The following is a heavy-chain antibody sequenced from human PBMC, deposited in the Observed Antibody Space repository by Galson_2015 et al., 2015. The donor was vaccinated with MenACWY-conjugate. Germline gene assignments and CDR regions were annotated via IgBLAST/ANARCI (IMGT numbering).Heavy chain of an antibody. Sequence: SVKVSCKASGYTFTSYAMHWVRQAPGQRLEWMGWINAGNGTTKYSQKFQGRVTITRDTSASTAYMELSSLRSEDTAVYYCARDLRWELRGGYGMDVWGQGTTVTVSS. CDR3: ARDLRWELRGGYGMDV. J-gene: IGHJ6*02. V-gene: IGHV1-3*01. CDR2: INAGNGTT. D-gene: IGHD1-26*01. CDR1: GYTFTSYA.